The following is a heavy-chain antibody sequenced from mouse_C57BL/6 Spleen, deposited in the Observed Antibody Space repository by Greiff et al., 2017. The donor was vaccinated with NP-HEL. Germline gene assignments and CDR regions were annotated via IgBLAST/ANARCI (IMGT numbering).Heavy chain of an antibody. V-gene: IGHV5-9-1*02. J-gene: IGHJ2*01. CDR1: GFTFSSYA. CDR2: ISSGGDYI. CDR3: TRELGEDYFDY. D-gene: IGHD4-1*01. Sequence: EVQGVESGEGLVKPGGSLKLSCAASGFTFSSYAMSWVRQTPEKRLEWVAYISSGGDYIYYADTVKGRFTISRDNARNTLYLQMSSLKSEDTAMYYCTRELGEDYFDYWGQGTTLTVAS.